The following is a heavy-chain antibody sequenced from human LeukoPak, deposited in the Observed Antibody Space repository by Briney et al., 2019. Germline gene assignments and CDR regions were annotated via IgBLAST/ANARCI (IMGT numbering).Heavy chain of an antibody. J-gene: IGHJ4*02. V-gene: IGHV4-31*03. D-gene: IGHD2-2*01. CDR1: GGSISSGGYY. CDR3: ARAKGYCSSTSCPMGYYFDY. Sequence: SETLSLTCTVSGGSISSGGYYWSWIRQHPGKGLEWIGYIYYSGSTYYNPSLKSRVTISVDTSKNQFSLKLSSVTAADTAVYYCARAKGYCSSTSCPMGYYFDYWGQGTLVTVSS. CDR2: IYYSGST.